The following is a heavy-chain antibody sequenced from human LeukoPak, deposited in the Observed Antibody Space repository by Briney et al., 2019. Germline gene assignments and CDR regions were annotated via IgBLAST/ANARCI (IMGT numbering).Heavy chain of an antibody. CDR1: GYTFTSYD. Sequence: ASVKVSCKASGYTFTSYDINWVRQATGQGLEWMGWMNPNSGNTGYAQKFQGRVTMTRNTSISTAYMELSSLRVEDTAVYYCARDLVVSRSVGASEKVDFWGPGTLVTVSS. CDR2: MNPNSGNT. J-gene: IGHJ4*02. CDR3: ARDLVVSRSVGASEKVDF. D-gene: IGHD1-26*01. V-gene: IGHV1-8*01.